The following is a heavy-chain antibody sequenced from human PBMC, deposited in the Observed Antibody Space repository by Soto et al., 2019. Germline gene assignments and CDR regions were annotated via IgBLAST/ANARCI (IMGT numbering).Heavy chain of an antibody. D-gene: IGHD6-19*01. CDR1: GFTFSNAW. V-gene: IGHV3-15*07. CDR3: TTSVDGYSSGWPYYYYGMDV. Sequence: EVQLVESGGGLVKPGGSLRLSCAASGFTFSNAWMNWVRQAPGKGLEWVGRIKSKTDGGTTDYAAPVKGRFTISRDDSKNTLYLQMSSLKTEDTAVYYCTTSVDGYSSGWPYYYYGMDVWGQGTTVTVSS. CDR2: IKSKTDGGTT. J-gene: IGHJ6*02.